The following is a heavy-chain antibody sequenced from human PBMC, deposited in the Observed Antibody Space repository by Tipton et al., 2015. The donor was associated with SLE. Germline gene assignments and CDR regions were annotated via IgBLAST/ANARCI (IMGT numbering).Heavy chain of an antibody. D-gene: IGHD1-26*01. CDR1: GGSISSYY. CDR2: IYYSGST. J-gene: IGHJ4*02. Sequence: LRLSCTVSGGSISSYYWSWIRQLPGKGLEWIGYIYYSGSTNYNPSLKSRVTISVDTSKNQFSLKLSSVTAADTAVYYCARAPGGVGYYFDYWGQGTLVTVSS. V-gene: IGHV4-59*01. CDR3: ARAPGGVGYYFDY.